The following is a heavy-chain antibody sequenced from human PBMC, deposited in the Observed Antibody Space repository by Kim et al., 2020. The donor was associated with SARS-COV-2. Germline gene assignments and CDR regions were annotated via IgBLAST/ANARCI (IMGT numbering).Heavy chain of an antibody. CDR2: INHSGST. D-gene: IGHD3-10*01. CDR1: GGSFSGYY. Sequence: SETLSLTCAVYGGSFSGYYWSWIRQPPGKGLEWIGEINHSGSTNYNPSLKSRVTISVDTSKNQFSLKLSSVTAADTAVYYCAREDYYGSGTILPPNLWGRGTLVTVSS. CDR3: AREDYYGSGTILPPNL. V-gene: IGHV4-34*01. J-gene: IGHJ2*01.